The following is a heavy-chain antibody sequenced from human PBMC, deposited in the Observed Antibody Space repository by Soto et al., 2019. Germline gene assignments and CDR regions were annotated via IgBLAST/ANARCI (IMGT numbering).Heavy chain of an antibody. J-gene: IGHJ6*03. CDR3: ARAPPPLPVYYYYMDV. CDR1: GFTFSDYY. V-gene: IGHV3-11*01. Sequence: ESGGGLVKPGGSLRLSCAASGFTFSDYYMSWIRQAPGKGLEWVSYISSSGSTIYYADSVKGRFTISRDNAKNSLYLQMNSLRAEDTAVYYCARAPPPLPVYYYYMDVWGKGTTVTVSS. CDR2: ISSSGSTI.